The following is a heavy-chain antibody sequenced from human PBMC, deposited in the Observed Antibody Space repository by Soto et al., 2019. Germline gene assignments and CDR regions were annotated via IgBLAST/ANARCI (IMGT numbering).Heavy chain of an antibody. Sequence: SETLSLTCTVSGGSISSSSYYWGWIRQPPGKGLEWIGSIYYSGSTYYNPSLASRVTVSVDTSKNEFSLKLRSVTAADTAVYYCARQPTTGDTDLWFDPWGQGTLVTSPQ. V-gene: IGHV4-39*01. CDR1: GGSISSSSYY. CDR2: IYYSGST. D-gene: IGHD2-21*01. J-gene: IGHJ5*02. CDR3: ARQPTTGDTDLWFDP.